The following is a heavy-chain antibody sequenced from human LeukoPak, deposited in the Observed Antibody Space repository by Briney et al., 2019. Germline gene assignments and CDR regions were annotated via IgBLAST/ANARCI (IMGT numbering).Heavy chain of an antibody. D-gene: IGHD5-12*01. CDR1: GFFFNDYY. Sequence: GGSLRLSCAASGFFFNDYYMSWIRQAPGKGLEWVAYVSGSGGTLYYADSGQGRFTISRHNVKKSLYLQMDNLRVDDTAVYYCARGVAKISWGQGTLVTVSS. CDR2: VSGSGGTL. CDR3: ARGVAKIS. J-gene: IGHJ5*02. V-gene: IGHV3-11*01.